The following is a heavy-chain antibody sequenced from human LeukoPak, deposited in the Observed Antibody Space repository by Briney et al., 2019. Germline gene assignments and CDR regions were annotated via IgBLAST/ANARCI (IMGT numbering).Heavy chain of an antibody. J-gene: IGHJ3*02. V-gene: IGHV3-73*01. CDR1: GFTFSGSA. CDR2: IRSKANSYAT. CDR3: TLIVGATYSGRNPRGDI. D-gene: IGHD1-26*01. Sequence: GGSLRLSCAASGFTFSGSAMHWVRQASGKGLEWVGRIRSKANSYATAYAASVKGRFTISRDDSKNTAYLQMNSLKTEDTAVYYCTLIVGATYSGRNPRGDIWGQGTMVTVSS.